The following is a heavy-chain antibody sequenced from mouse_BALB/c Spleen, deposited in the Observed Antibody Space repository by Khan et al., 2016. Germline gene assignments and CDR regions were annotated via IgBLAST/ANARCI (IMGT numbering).Heavy chain of an antibody. CDR3: VWPIYDGYYRVAY. J-gene: IGHJ3*01. CDR1: GFNIIDID. V-gene: IGHV14-3*02. D-gene: IGHD2-3*01. Sequence: EVQLQEPGAEFVKLGASVKLSCTASGFNIIDIDIHWVKQSLEQGLEWLGGIDPANGNTKFDPKFQRKGHIATDTSSNSAYRRISSPTSEDTDDYYCVWPIYDGYYRVAYWGQVTLVTITA. CDR2: IDPANGNT.